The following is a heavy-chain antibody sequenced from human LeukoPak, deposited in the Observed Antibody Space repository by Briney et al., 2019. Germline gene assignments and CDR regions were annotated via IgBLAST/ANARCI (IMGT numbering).Heavy chain of an antibody. J-gene: IGHJ4*02. Sequence: SETLSLTCTASGGSISSSNFYWGWIRQPPGKCLESHGSIYYSGSTYYNPSLKSRVSISVDTSKNQFSLKLSSVTAADTAVYYCARDARVQKWFGELLKTTTYYFDYWGQGTLVTVSS. CDR3: ARDARVQKWFGELLKTTTYYFDY. CDR2: IYYSGST. D-gene: IGHD3-10*01. CDR1: GGSISSSNFY. V-gene: IGHV4-39*07.